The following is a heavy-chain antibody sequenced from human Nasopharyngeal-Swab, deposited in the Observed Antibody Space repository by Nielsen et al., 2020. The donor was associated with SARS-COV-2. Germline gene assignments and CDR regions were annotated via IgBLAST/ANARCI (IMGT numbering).Heavy chain of an antibody. V-gene: IGHV1-2*04. Sequence: ASVKVSCKASGYTFTGYYMHWVRQAPGQGLEWTGWINPNSGGTNYAQKFQGWVTMTRDTSISTAYMELSRLRSDDTAVYYCARADYYGSGSYDYWGQGTLVTVSS. CDR2: INPNSGGT. D-gene: IGHD3-10*01. CDR1: GYTFTGYY. J-gene: IGHJ4*02. CDR3: ARADYYGSGSYDY.